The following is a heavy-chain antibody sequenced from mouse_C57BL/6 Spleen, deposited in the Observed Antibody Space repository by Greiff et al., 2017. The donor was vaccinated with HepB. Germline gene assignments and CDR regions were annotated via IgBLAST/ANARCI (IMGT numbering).Heavy chain of an antibody. CDR1: GYAFSSSW. D-gene: IGHD1-1*01. J-gene: IGHJ1*03. V-gene: IGHV1-82*01. CDR3: AMGTTVVAPDV. CDR2: IYPGDGDT. Sequence: VQLQQSGPELVKPGASVKISCTASGYAFSSSWMNWVKQRPGKGLEWIGRIYPGDGDTNYNGKFKGKATLTADKSSSTAYMQLSSLTSEDSAVYVCAMGTTVVAPDVWGTGTTVTVSS.